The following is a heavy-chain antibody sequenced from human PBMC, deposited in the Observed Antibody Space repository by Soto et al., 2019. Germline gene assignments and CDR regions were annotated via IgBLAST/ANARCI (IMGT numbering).Heavy chain of an antibody. CDR1: GDTRTSNA. CDR2: INPGNGDT. V-gene: IGHV1-3*01. D-gene: IGHD1-1*01. Sequence: GASVKVSCKASGDTRTSNAIHWVRQAPGQRLEWMGWINPGNGDTKFSQQFLGRVSITRDTSASTAYMELSSLMSEDTAVYYCARLVWNSTTLFDPWG. J-gene: IGHJ5*02. CDR3: ARLVWNSTTLFDP.